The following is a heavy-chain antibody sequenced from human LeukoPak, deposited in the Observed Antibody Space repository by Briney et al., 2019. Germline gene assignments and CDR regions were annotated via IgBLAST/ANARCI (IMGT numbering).Heavy chain of an antibody. D-gene: IGHD1-26*01. CDR3: ARSGYSGSYADFDY. CDR2: IYHSGST. V-gene: IGHV4-38-2*02. Sequence: SETLSLTCTVSGYSISSGYHWGWIRQPPGKGLEWIGSIYHSGSTYYNPSLKSRVTISVDTSKNQFSLKLRSVTAADTAVYYCARSGYSGSYADFDYWGQGTLVTVSS. CDR1: GYSISSGYH. J-gene: IGHJ4*02.